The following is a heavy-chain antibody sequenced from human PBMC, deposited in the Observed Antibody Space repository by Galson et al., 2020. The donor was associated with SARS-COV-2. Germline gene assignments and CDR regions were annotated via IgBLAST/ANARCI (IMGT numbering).Heavy chain of an antibody. Sequence: DSVKVSCKASDYTFNIYGISWVRQAPGQGFEWMGWISAYTGDTNYAQNLQGRVTMTTDTSTTTTYMELGSLRSDDTAVYYCARVPNCSGQRCTNYNWFDPWGQGTLVIVSS. CDR1: DYTFNIYG. D-gene: IGHD2-15*01. CDR3: ARVPNCSGQRCTNYNWFDP. CDR2: ISAYTGDT. J-gene: IGHJ5*02. V-gene: IGHV1-18*04.